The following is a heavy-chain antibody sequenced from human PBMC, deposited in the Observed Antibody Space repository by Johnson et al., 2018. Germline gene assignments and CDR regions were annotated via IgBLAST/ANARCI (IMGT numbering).Heavy chain of an antibody. V-gene: IGHV3-23*01. D-gene: IGHD6-19*01. Sequence: VQLQESGGGLVQPGGSLRLSCAASAFTFSSYVMSWVRQAPGKGLEWVSSIRASGGTTYYTDSVKGRFTISIDTSKNTLYMQLNGLRVDDTAVCYCSRDPGSGWLDSAGAFDIWGQGTMVTVSS. CDR1: AFTFSSYV. CDR3: SRDPGSGWLDSAGAFDI. J-gene: IGHJ3*02. CDR2: IRASGGTT.